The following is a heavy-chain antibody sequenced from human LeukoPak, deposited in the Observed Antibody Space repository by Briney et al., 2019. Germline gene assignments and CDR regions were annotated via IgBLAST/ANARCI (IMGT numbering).Heavy chain of an antibody. D-gene: IGHD3-10*01. CDR3: ARDVGWFGELSYYFDY. Sequence: GGSLRLSCAASGFTFSSYSMNWVRQAPGKGLEWVSSISSSSSYIYYADSVKGRFTISRDNAKNSLYLQMNSLRAEDTAVYYCARDVGWFGELSYYFDYWGQGTLVTVSS. CDR1: GFTFSSYS. J-gene: IGHJ4*02. CDR2: ISSSSSYI. V-gene: IGHV3-21*01.